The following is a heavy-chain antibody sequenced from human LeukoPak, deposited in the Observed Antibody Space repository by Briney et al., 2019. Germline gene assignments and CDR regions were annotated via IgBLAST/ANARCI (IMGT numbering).Heavy chain of an antibody. D-gene: IGHD2-21*02. CDR3: ARGVVTAIRYYYYGMDV. Sequence: ASVKVSCKASGGTFSSYAISWVRQAPGQGLEWMGWINAGNGNTKYSQKFQGRVTITRDTSASTAYMELSSLRSEDTAVYYCARGVVTAIRYYYYGMDVWGQGTTVTVSS. V-gene: IGHV1-3*01. CDR2: INAGNGNT. J-gene: IGHJ6*02. CDR1: GGTFSSYA.